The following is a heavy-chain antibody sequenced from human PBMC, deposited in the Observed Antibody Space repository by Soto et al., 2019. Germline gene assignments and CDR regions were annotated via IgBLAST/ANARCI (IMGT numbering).Heavy chain of an antibody. CDR3: ARAAYDFGSGYSPGGMDV. D-gene: IGHD3-3*01. Sequence: ASVKVSCKASGYTFTGYYMHWVRQAPGQGLEWMGWINPNSGGTNYAQQFQGWVTMTRDTSISTAYMELSRLRSDDTAVYYCARAAYDFGSGYSPGGMDVWGQGTTVTVSS. V-gene: IGHV1-2*04. CDR2: INPNSGGT. CDR1: GYTFTGYY. J-gene: IGHJ6*02.